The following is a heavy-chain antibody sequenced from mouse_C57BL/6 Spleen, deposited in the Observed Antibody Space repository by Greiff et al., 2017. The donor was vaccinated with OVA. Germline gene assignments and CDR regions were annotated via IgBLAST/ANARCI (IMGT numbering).Heavy chain of an antibody. J-gene: IGHJ3*01. Sequence: QVQLQQPGAELVKPGASVKLSCKASGYTFTSYWMHWVKQRPGRGLEWIGRIDPNSGGTKYNEKFKSKATLTVDKPSSTAYMRLSSLPSEDSAVDYCARSEVYYSNYAWAYWGQGTLVTVSA. V-gene: IGHV1-72*01. CDR1: GYTFTSYW. CDR2: IDPNSGGT. CDR3: ARSEVYYSNYAWAY. D-gene: IGHD2-5*01.